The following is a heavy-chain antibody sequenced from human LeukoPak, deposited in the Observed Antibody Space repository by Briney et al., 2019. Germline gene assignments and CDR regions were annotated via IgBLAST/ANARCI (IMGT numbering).Heavy chain of an antibody. V-gene: IGHV3-23*01. CDR1: GFTFSSYD. CDR2: ISGSGGST. D-gene: IGHD2-15*01. CDR3: AKESGSRGYFDC. Sequence: GGSLRLSCAVSGFTFSSYDMSWVRKAPRTGLEWVLAISGSGGSTYYAASVTCRFPISRDNSKNTLSLQMNSLRAEVTAVYDCAKESGSRGYFDCGGQGTLVTVPS. J-gene: IGHJ4*02.